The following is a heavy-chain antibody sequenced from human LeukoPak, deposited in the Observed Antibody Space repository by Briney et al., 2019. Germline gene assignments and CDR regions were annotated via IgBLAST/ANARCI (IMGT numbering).Heavy chain of an antibody. CDR1: GGSFSGYY. V-gene: IGHV4-34*01. Sequence: SETLSLTCAVYGGSFSGYYWSWIRQPPGKGLEWIGEINIVGSTNYNPSLKRRVIISVDPSKNQFSLKLSSVTAADTAVYYCARTGPRDFWSGRYYYYYYIDVWGKGTTVTVSS. D-gene: IGHD3-3*01. CDR2: INIVGST. CDR3: ARTGPRDFWSGRYYYYYYIDV. J-gene: IGHJ6*03.